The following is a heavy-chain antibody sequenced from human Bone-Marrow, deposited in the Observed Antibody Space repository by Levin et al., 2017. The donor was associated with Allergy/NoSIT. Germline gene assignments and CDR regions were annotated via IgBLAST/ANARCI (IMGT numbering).Heavy chain of an antibody. CDR1: GYTFTSYG. CDR3: ARTPCSSTSCPHDYFDY. CDR2: ISAYNGNT. J-gene: IGHJ4*02. D-gene: IGHD2-2*01. Sequence: ASVKVSCKASGYTFTSYGISWVRQAPGQGLEWMGWISAYNGNTNYAQKLQGRVTMTTDTSTSTAYMELRSLRSDDTAVYYCARTPCSSTSCPHDYFDYWGQGTLVTVSS. V-gene: IGHV1-18*01.